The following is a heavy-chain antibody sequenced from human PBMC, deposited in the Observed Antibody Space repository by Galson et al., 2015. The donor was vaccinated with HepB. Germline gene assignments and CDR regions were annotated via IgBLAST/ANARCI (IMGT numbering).Heavy chain of an antibody. CDR1: GGTFSSYA. CDR2: IIPILGIA. D-gene: IGHD6-13*01. J-gene: IGHJ4*02. V-gene: IGHV1-69*04. CDR3: AREPSSSWYPFDY. Sequence: SVKVSCKASGGTFSSYAISWVRQAPGQGLEWMGRIIPILGIANYAQKFQGRVTITADKSTSTAYMELSSLRSEDTAVYYCAREPSSSWYPFDYWGQGTLVTVSS.